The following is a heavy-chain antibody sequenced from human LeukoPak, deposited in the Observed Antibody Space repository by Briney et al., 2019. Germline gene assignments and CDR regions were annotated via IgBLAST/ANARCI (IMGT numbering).Heavy chain of an antibody. J-gene: IGHJ4*02. CDR2: IYYSGST. CDR3: ARHGHYYDTSGYYSIPDF. V-gene: IGHV4-59*08. D-gene: IGHD3-22*01. CDR1: GGSISSYY. Sequence: SETLSLTCTVSGGSISSYYWRWIRHPPGKGLEWIGYIYYSGSTNYNPSLKSRVTISVDTSKNQISLKLSTVTAADTAVYYCARHGHYYDTSGYYSIPDFWGQGTLVTVSS.